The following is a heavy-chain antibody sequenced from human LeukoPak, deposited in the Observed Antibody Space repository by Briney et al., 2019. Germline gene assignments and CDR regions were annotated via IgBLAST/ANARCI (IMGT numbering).Heavy chain of an antibody. V-gene: IGHV4-59*01. CDR3: ARAPRLAPPRFDP. CDR1: GGSISSYY. Sequence: PSETVSLTCTVSGGSISSYYWSWIRQPPGKGLEWIGYIYYSGSTNYNPSLKSRVTISVDTSKNQFSLKLSSVTAADTAVYYCARAPRLAPPRFDPWGQGTLVTVSS. CDR2: IYYSGST. D-gene: IGHD6-19*01. J-gene: IGHJ5*02.